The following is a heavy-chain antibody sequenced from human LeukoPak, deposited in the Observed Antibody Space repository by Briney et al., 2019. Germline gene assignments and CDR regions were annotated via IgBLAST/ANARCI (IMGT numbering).Heavy chain of an antibody. CDR3: ARDRGGYSYGYSFDY. CDR1: GFTFSSYA. J-gene: IGHJ4*02. V-gene: IGHV3-30*01. D-gene: IGHD5-18*01. Sequence: GRSLRLSCAASGFTFSSYAMHWVRQAPGKGLEWVAVISYDGSNKYYADSVKGRFTISRDNSKNTLYLQMNSLKAEDTAVYYCARDRGGYSYGYSFDYWGQGTLVTDSS. CDR2: ISYDGSNK.